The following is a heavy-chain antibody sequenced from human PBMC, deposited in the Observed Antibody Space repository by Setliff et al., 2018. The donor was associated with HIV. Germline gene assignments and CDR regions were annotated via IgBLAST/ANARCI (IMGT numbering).Heavy chain of an antibody. CDR2: IKWNGGGT. CDR1: GFTFDNYG. J-gene: IGHJ5*02. D-gene: IGHD3-10*01. CDR3: ARDAIRLAMRGWFDP. V-gene: IGHV3-20*04. Sequence: GGSLRLSCAASGFTFDNYGMSWVRQVPGKGLEWVSGIKWNGGGTGYGDSVKGRFTISRDNAKNSLYLQMNSLRVEDTAVYYCARDAIRLAMRGWFDPWGQGTLVTVSS.